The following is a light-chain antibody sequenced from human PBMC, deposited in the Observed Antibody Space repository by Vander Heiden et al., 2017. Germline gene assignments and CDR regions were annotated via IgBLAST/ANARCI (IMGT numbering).Light chain of an antibody. CDR3: QSYDSSLSAYVV. CDR2: GNN. Sequence: QSVLTQPPSVSGAPGQRVTISCTGSSSNIGAGYDVHWYQQLPGTAPKLLIYGNNNRPSGVPDRFSGSKSGTSASLAITGLQAEDEADYYCQSYDSSLSAYVVFGAGTKLTVL. J-gene: IGLJ2*01. CDR1: SSNIGAGYD. V-gene: IGLV1-40*01.